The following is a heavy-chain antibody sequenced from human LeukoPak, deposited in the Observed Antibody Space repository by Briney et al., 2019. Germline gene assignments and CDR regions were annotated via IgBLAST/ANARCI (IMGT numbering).Heavy chain of an antibody. Sequence: GESLKISCKGSGYRFTNYWIGWVRQMTGKGLEWMGIIYPGDSETRYSPSFQGQVTISADKSISTAYLQWSSLKASDTAMYYCARRRDLYSGSYYPFDYWGQGTLVTVSS. CDR1: GYRFTNYW. CDR2: IYPGDSET. J-gene: IGHJ4*02. D-gene: IGHD1-26*01. V-gene: IGHV5-51*01. CDR3: ARRRDLYSGSYYPFDY.